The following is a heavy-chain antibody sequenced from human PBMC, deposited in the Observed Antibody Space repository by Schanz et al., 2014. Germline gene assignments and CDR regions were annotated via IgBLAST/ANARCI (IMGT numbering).Heavy chain of an antibody. D-gene: IGHD6-6*01. V-gene: IGHV3-33*06. Sequence: QVQLVESGGGVVQPGRSLRLSCAASGFTFSSYGMHWVRQAPGKGLEWVAVIWHDGSNKYYADSVKGRFSISRDNSKNTLYLQMNSLRAEDTAVYYCAKARRVFSSSSESDSWGQGTLVTVSS. CDR1: GFTFSSYG. CDR2: IWHDGSNK. J-gene: IGHJ5*01. CDR3: AKARRVFSSSSESDS.